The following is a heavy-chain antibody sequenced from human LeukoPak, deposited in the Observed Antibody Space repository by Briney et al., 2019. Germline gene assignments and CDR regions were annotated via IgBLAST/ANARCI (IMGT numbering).Heavy chain of an antibody. Sequence: GASVKVSCKASDYTFTTYDINWVRQATGQGLEWMGWMNPNSGNTGYAQKFQGRVTITRNTSISSAYMELSSLRSEDTAVYYCARGYFWSDYGSSYYYMDVWGKGTTVTVSS. V-gene: IGHV1-8*03. J-gene: IGHJ6*03. CDR2: MNPNSGNT. CDR3: ARGYFWSDYGSSYYYMDV. CDR1: DYTFTTYD. D-gene: IGHD3-3*01.